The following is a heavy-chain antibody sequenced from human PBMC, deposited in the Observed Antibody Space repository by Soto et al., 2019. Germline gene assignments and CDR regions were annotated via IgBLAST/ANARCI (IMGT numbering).Heavy chain of an antibody. V-gene: IGHV4-59*01. CDR2: IYDTGISGYTPST. CDR3: ARGEDAFFYYGLDV. CDR1: GGSIASSY. Sequence: SETLSPTCTVSGGSIASSYWSWIRRPPGKGLEWIAYIYDTGISGYTPSTSYNPSLKSRVTMSVATSKSQFSLKLTSVTAADTAVYYCARGEDAFFYYGLDVWGQGITVTVSS. J-gene: IGHJ6*02.